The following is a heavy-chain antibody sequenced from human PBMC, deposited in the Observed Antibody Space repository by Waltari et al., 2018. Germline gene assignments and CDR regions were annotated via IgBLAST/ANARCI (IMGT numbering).Heavy chain of an antibody. D-gene: IGHD1-26*01. CDR1: GYSFTSYA. J-gene: IGHJ4*02. CDR3: ARGEQLVTFDY. Sequence: QVQLVQSGAEVKKPGASVKVSCKTSGYSFTSYAMHWVGQAPGQRLEWMGWINTANGKTKYSQMFQGRITITTDTSASTAFMQLGSLTFEDTAVYFCARGEQLVTFDYWGQGTLVSVSS. CDR2: INTANGKT. V-gene: IGHV1-3*04.